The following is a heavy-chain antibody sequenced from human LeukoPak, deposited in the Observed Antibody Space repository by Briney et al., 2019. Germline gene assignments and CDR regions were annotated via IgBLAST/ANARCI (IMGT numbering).Heavy chain of an antibody. V-gene: IGHV3-23*01. CDR3: AKVWGLSGSYLGNNH. CDR1: GFTFSSYA. Sequence: PGGSLRLSCAASGFTFSSYAMSWVRQAPGKGLEWVSAISGSGGSTYYADSVKGRFTISRDNSKNTLYLQMNSLRAEDTAVYYCAKVWGLSGSYLGNNHWGQGTLVTVSS. J-gene: IGHJ4*02. D-gene: IGHD1-26*01. CDR2: ISGSGGST.